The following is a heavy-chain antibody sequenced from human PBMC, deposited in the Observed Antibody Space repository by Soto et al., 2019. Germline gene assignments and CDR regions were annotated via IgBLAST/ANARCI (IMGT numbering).Heavy chain of an antibody. CDR2: IYYSGST. J-gene: IGHJ4*02. Sequence: QVQLQESGPGLVKPSQTLSLTCTVSGVSISSGGYYWSWIRQHPGKGLEWIGYIYYSGSTYYNPSLKSRVTISVDTSKNQFSLKLSSVTAADTAVYYCAREGASSSWVDYWGQGTLVTVSS. CDR1: GVSISSGGYY. D-gene: IGHD6-13*01. V-gene: IGHV4-31*03. CDR3: AREGASSSWVDY.